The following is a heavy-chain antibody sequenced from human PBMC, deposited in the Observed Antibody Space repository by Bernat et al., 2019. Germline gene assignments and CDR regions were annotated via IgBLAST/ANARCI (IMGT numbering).Heavy chain of an antibody. D-gene: IGHD5-18*01. CDR2: IYYSGST. V-gene: IGHV4-59*08. CDR1: GGSISSYY. Sequence: QVQLQESGPGLVKPSETRSLTCTVSGGSISSYYWSWIRQPPGKGLEWIGYIYYSGSTNYNPSLKSRVTISVDTSKNQFSLKLSSVTAADTAVYYCARHVGGYSYGSEIDYWGQGTLVTVSS. CDR3: ARHVGGYSYGSEIDY. J-gene: IGHJ4*02.